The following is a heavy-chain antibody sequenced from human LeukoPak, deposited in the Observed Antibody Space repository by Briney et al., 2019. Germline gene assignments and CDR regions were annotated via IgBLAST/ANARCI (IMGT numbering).Heavy chain of an antibody. Sequence: PSETLSLTCTVSGGSVSTYYWTWIRQPPGKELEWIGYIYYTGNTNYNPALKSRVTFSLDTSRNQFSLKLNSVTAADTAVYYCARRVTGRGTFYFDYWGQGSLVTVSS. V-gene: IGHV4-59*08. CDR1: GGSVSTYY. CDR2: IYYTGNT. CDR3: ARRVTGRGTFYFDY. D-gene: IGHD3-16*01. J-gene: IGHJ4*02.